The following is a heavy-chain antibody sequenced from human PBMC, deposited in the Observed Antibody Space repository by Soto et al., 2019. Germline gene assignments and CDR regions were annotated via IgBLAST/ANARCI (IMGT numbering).Heavy chain of an antibody. J-gene: IGHJ5*02. Sequence: XETLSLTFAVYGGSFGGYYWSWIRQPPGKGLGWIGEINHSGSTNYNPSLKSRVTISVDTSKNQFSLKLSSVTAADTAVYYCARGRRRSGWYYKWFDTWGQGTLVTVSS. V-gene: IGHV4-34*01. CDR1: GGSFGGYY. CDR2: INHSGST. D-gene: IGHD6-19*01. CDR3: ARGRRRSGWYYKWFDT.